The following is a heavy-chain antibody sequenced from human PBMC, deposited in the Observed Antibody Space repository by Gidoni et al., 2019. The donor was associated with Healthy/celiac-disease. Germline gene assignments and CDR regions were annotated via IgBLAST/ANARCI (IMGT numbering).Heavy chain of an antibody. CDR1: VGSISSGSYY. V-gene: IGHV4-61*02. CDR3: ARSVPYYFDY. D-gene: IGHD6-6*01. CDR2: IYTSGST. Sequence: QVQLQESGPGLVKPSQTLSLTCTVSVGSISSGSYYWSWIRQPAGKGLEWIGRIYTSGSTNYNPSLKSRVTISVDTSKNQFSLKLSSVTAADTAVYYCARSVPYYFDYWGQGTLVTVSS. J-gene: IGHJ4*02.